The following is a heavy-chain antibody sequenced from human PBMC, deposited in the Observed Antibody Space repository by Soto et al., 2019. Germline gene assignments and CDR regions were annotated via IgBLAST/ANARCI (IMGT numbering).Heavy chain of an antibody. CDR1: GGSISSGDNY. D-gene: IGHD2-15*01. J-gene: IGHJ6*02. CDR3: ARHQHGRGMDV. V-gene: IGHV4-30-4*01. Sequence: QVQLQESGPGLVKPSQTLSLTCTVTGGSISSGDNYWGWIRQPPGKGLEWIAYISYSGSTSYTSSLKNPLTISLETSNNLFALELGSVTAADTASCSRARHQHGRGMDVWGQGTTVTVSS. CDR2: ISYSGST.